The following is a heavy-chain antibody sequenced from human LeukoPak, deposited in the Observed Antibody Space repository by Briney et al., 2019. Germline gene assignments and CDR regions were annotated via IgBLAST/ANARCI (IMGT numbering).Heavy chain of an antibody. CDR2: IYYSGST. CDR1: GGSISSYY. CDR3: ARNGYGDYYYYGMDV. J-gene: IGHJ6*02. V-gene: IGHV4-59*01. Sequence: SETLSLTCTVSGGSISSYYWSWIRQPPGKGLEWIGYIYYSGSTNYNPSLKSRVTISVDTSKNQLSLKLSSVTAADTAVYYCARNGYGDYYYYGMDVWGQGTTVTVSS. D-gene: IGHD4-17*01.